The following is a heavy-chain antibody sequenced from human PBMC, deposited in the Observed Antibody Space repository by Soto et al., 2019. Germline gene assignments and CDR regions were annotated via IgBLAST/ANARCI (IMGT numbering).Heavy chain of an antibody. CDR1: GFSLSNARMG. J-gene: IGHJ4*02. D-gene: IGHD1-26*01. V-gene: IGHV2-26*01. Sequence: GSGPTLVNPTETLTLTCTVSGFSLSNARMGVSWIRQPPGKALEWLAHIFSNDEKSYSTSLKSRLTISKDTSKSQVVLTMTNMDPVDTATYYCARIIVGATRRFFDYWGQGTLVTVSS. CDR2: IFSNDEK. CDR3: ARIIVGATRRFFDY.